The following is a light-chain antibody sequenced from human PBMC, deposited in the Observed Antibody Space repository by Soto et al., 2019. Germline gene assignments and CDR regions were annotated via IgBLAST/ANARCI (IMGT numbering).Light chain of an antibody. Sequence: QSVLTQPRSVSGSPGQSVTICCTGTSRDVGGYNYVSWYQQHPGKAPKLMIYDVSTRPSGVPDRFSGSKSGNTASLTISGLQAEDEADYYCCSYAGSYTFVFGTGTKGTVL. CDR3: CSYAGSYTFV. CDR2: DVS. CDR1: SRDVGGYNY. J-gene: IGLJ1*01. V-gene: IGLV2-11*01.